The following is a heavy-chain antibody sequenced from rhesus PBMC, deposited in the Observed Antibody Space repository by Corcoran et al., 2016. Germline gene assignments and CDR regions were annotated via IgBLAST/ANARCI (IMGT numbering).Heavy chain of an antibody. CDR1: GGTISSGSCH. CDR3: ARETCSGGVCYYDY. D-gene: IGHD2-39*02. CDR2: IYSNSEST. Sequence: QVQLQESGPGVVKPSETLSLTCAVPGGTISSGSCHWRRLRQPPGKGLEWIGGIYSNSESTNYNPSLKSRVTISKDTSKNQFSLKLSSVTATDTAVYYCARETCSGGVCYYDYWGQGVLVTVSS. V-gene: IGHV4S12*01. J-gene: IGHJ4*01.